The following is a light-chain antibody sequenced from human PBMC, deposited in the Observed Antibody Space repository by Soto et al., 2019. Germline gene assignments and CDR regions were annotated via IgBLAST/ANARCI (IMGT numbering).Light chain of an antibody. V-gene: IGKV3-20*01. Sequence: EIVLTQSPGTLSLSPGEGATLSCRTSQSVGGSYLAWYQQKPGQAPRLLIYAASIRATGIPDRFTGSGSGSGFNHTISRLEPEDVAVYYCQQYGKDGSSPLAFGGGTKVQI. CDR2: AAS. CDR1: QSVGGSY. CDR3: QQYGKDGSSPLA. J-gene: IGKJ4*01.